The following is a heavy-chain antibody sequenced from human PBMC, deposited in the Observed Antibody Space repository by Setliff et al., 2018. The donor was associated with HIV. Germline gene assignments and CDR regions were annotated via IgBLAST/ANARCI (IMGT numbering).Heavy chain of an antibody. CDR1: GYSISSGYY. CDR2: IYHSGST. D-gene: IGHD6-13*01. Sequence: SETLSLTCAVSGYSISSGYYWGWIRQPPGKGLEWIGSIYHSGSTYYNPSLKSRVTISVDTSKNQFSLKLSSVTAADTAVYYCARGRSRWTYYNYYYMDVRGKGTTVTVSS. J-gene: IGHJ6*03. V-gene: IGHV4-38-2*01. CDR3: ARGRSRWTYYNYYYMDV.